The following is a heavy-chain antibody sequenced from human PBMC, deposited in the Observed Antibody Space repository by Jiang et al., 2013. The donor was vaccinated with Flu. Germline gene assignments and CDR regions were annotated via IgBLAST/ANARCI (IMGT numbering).Heavy chain of an antibody. CDR1: GFTFSSYW. CDR3: ATSASAADNFDY. Sequence: VQLVESGGALVQPGGSLRLSCAASGFTFSSYWMNWVRQAPGKGLEWVANIKQDGSERYYVDSVKGRFTISRDNDKNSLYLQMNSLRAEDTAVYYCATSASAADNFDYWGQGTLVTVSS. J-gene: IGHJ4*02. V-gene: IGHV3-7*01. CDR2: IKQDGSER.